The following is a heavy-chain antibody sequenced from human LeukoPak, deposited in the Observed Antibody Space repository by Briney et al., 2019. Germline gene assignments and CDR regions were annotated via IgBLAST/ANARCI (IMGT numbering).Heavy chain of an antibody. D-gene: IGHD6-13*01. CDR2: IMPIFGPP. Sequence: SVKVFCKISGGIFITFAISWVRQAPGQGLEWMGRIMPIFGPPTYTQKFQDRVTITADKSTNTTYMELSGLTSDDTAVYYCATPNPAASHNAFDLWGQGTLVAVSS. V-gene: IGHV1-69*06. J-gene: IGHJ3*01. CDR1: GGIFITFA. CDR3: ATPNPAASHNAFDL.